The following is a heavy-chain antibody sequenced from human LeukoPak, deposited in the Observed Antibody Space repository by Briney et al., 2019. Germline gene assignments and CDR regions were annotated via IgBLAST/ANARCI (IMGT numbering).Heavy chain of an antibody. CDR3: ARSGPYSSSWYSEGWFDP. J-gene: IGHJ5*02. CDR1: GFTFDDYA. Sequence: PGESLRLSCAASGFTFDDYAMHWVRQAPGKGLEWVSGINWNGGSTGYADSVKGRFTISRDNAKNSLYLQMNSLRAEDTALYYCARSGPYSSSWYSEGWFDPWGQGTLVTVSS. CDR2: INWNGGST. D-gene: IGHD6-13*01. V-gene: IGHV3-20*04.